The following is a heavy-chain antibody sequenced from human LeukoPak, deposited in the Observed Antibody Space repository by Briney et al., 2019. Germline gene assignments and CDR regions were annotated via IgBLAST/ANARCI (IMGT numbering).Heavy chain of an antibody. CDR1: GFTFSSCS. CDR3: ARGRTSTMIVVVNTLLDY. D-gene: IGHD3-22*01. Sequence: PGGSLSLSCAASGFTFSSCSKNWIRHAPRTGMGRVSSISSSSTHIYYADSVKGRFAISRDNAKHSLYLQMNSLRAEDTAVYYCARGRTSTMIVVVNTLLDYWGQGTLVTVSS. V-gene: IGHV3-21*01. J-gene: IGHJ4*02. CDR2: ISSSSTHI.